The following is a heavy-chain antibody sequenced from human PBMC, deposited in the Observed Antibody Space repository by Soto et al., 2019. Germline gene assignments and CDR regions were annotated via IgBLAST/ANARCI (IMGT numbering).Heavy chain of an antibody. CDR3: AREYSSGWPDYFDY. CDR1: GFTFSSYA. Sequence: PGGSLRLSCAASGFTFSSYAMHWVRQAPGKGLEWVAVISYDGSNKYYADSVKGRFTISRDNSKNTLYLQMNSLRAEDTAVYYCAREYSSGWPDYFDYWGQGTLVTVSS. CDR2: ISYDGSNK. J-gene: IGHJ4*02. D-gene: IGHD6-19*01. V-gene: IGHV3-30-3*01.